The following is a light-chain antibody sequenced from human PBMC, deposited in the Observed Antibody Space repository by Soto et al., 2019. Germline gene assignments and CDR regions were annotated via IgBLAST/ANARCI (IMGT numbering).Light chain of an antibody. CDR3: SSYTSSSTYV. CDR2: DVS. V-gene: IGLV2-14*01. CDR1: SSDVGGYNY. Sequence: QSVLTQPASVSGSPGQSITISCTGTSSDVGGYNYVSRYQQHPGKAPKLMIYDVSNRPSGVSNRFSGSKSGNTASLTISGLQAEDEADYYCSSYTSSSTYVFGTGTKVTVL. J-gene: IGLJ1*01.